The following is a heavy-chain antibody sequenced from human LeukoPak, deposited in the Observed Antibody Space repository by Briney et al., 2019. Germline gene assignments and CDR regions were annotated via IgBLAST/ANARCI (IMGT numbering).Heavy chain of an antibody. D-gene: IGHD3-22*01. Sequence: PSETLSLTCTVSGDSVSRRSYYRTWIRQPPVKGLEWIGYIYYIGSTNYNPSLESRLTMSVDTSKSQFSLRLSSVIAADTAVYYCVRYYDSTGSFDYWGQGTLVTVSS. J-gene: IGHJ4*02. CDR2: IYYIGST. CDR1: GDSVSRRSYY. CDR3: VRYYDSTGSFDY. V-gene: IGHV4-61*01.